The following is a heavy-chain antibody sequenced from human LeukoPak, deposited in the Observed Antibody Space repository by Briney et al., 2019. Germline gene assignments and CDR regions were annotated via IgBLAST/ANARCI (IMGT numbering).Heavy chain of an antibody. CDR2: IEKDGSEI. CDR1: GFTFSNYW. CDR3: AASAGWLIDW. D-gene: IGHD6-19*01. V-gene: IGHV3-7*01. J-gene: IGHJ4*02. Sequence: PPGGSLRLSCAASGFTFSNYWMNWVRQAPGKGMEWVAIIEKDGSEILYVDSVKGRFTISRDNAKNSLYLQMNSLRAEDTAVYYCAASAGWLIDWWGQGTLVTVSS.